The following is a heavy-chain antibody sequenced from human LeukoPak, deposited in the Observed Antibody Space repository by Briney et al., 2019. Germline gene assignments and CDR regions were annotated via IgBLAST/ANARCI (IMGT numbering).Heavy chain of an antibody. Sequence: GGSLRLSCSASRFTFSSYTMNWVRQAPGKGLEWVSPIDPSSTYIYYADSVKGRFTISRDNPKNSLYLQMNTLRPEDTAVYYCARERQNKDFWSGGDYWGQGTLVTVSS. CDR3: ARERQNKDFWSGGDY. CDR1: RFTFSSYT. J-gene: IGHJ4*02. CDR2: IDPSSTYI. D-gene: IGHD3-3*01. V-gene: IGHV3-21*06.